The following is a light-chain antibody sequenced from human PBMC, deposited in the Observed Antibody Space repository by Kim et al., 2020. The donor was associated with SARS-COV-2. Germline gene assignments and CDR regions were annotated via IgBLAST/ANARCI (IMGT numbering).Light chain of an antibody. CDR2: GVS. CDR1: QSVSRY. CDR3: QQYVTSPLT. V-gene: IGKV3-20*01. J-gene: IGKJ4*01. Sequence: EIVLTQSPGTLSLSPGERATLSCRPSQSVSRYLAWYQQKPGQAPRLLIYGVSSRATGIPDRFTGSGSGTDFTLTISRLEPEDFAVYYCQQYVTSPLTFGGGTKVDIK.